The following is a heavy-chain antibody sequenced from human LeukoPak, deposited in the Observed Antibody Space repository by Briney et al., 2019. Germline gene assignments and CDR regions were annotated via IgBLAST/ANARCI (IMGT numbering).Heavy chain of an antibody. Sequence: SETLSLTCAVYGGSFSGYYWSWIRQPPGKGPEWIGEINHSGSTNYNPSLKSRVTISVDTSKNQFSLKLSSVTAADTAVYYCARGRGDSSGYYYFQHWGQGTLVTVSS. CDR1: GGSFSGYY. CDR3: ARGRGDSSGYYYFQH. CDR2: INHSGST. D-gene: IGHD3-22*01. V-gene: IGHV4-34*01. J-gene: IGHJ1*01.